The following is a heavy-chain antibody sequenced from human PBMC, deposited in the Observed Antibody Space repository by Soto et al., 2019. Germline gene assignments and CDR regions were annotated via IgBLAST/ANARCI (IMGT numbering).Heavy chain of an antibody. V-gene: IGHV3-23*01. J-gene: IGHJ5*02. CDR3: AKDEPYCTGGSCFSAWHNWFDP. Sequence: GGSLRLSYAASGFDFKTYAMSWVRQAPGKGLEWVSGMNGSGGNIHYADSVKGRFTISRDNSKNLLFLQMNNLRAEDTAIYYCAKDEPYCTGGSCFSAWHNWFDPWGQGTRVTVS. CDR2: MNGSGGNI. CDR1: GFDFKTYA. D-gene: IGHD2-15*01.